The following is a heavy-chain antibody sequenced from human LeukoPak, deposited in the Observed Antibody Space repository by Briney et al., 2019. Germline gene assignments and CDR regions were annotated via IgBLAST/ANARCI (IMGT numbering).Heavy chain of an antibody. V-gene: IGHV4-4*07. CDR3: ARAPPVGTDYYYMDV. CDR2: IYTSGST. CDR1: GGSISSYY. Sequence: PSETLSLTCTVSGGSISSYYWSWIRQPAGKGLEWIGRIYTSGSTNYNPSLKSRVTMSADTSKNQFSLKLSSVTAADTAVYYCARAPPVGTDYYYMDVWGKGTTVTVSS. D-gene: IGHD4-23*01. J-gene: IGHJ6*03.